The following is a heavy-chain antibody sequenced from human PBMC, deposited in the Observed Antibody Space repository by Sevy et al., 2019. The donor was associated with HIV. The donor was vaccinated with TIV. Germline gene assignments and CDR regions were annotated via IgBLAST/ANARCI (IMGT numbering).Heavy chain of an antibody. D-gene: IGHD5-18*01. J-gene: IGHJ4*02. V-gene: IGHV1-69*13. CDR1: GGTFSSYA. Sequence: ASVKVSCKASGGTFSSYAISWVRQAPGQGLEWMGGIIPIFGTANYAQKFQGRVTITADESTSTAYMELSSLRSEDTAVYYCARDGSGYSYGFNSFDYWGQGTLVTVSS. CDR3: ARDGSGYSYGFNSFDY. CDR2: IIPIFGTA.